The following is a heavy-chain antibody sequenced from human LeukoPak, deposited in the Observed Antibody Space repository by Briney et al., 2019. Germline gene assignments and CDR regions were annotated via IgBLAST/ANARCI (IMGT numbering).Heavy chain of an antibody. D-gene: IGHD6-6*01. V-gene: IGHV3-11*04. CDR2: ISGSGSTI. CDR3: ARDLGGSSYTFDY. CDR1: EFTIRDHY. J-gene: IGHJ4*02. Sequence: GGSLRLSCADSEFTIRDHYVSWIRQAPGKGLEWVSYISGSGSTIYYGDSVKGRFTISRDDAKKSVYLQMNSLRAEDTAVYYCARDLGGSSYTFDYWGQGTLVTVSS.